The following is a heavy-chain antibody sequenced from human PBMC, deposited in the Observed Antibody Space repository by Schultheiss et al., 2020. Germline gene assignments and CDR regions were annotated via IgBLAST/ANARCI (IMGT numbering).Heavy chain of an antibody. CDR2: INHSGST. D-gene: IGHD3-3*01. CDR1: GYSISSGYY. Sequence: SETLSLTCAVSGYSISSGYYWGWIRQPPGKGLEWIGEINHSGSTNYNPSLKSRVTISVDTSKNQFSLKLSSVTAADTAVYYCARVRGLDRGVAIDTCMDVWGRGTTVTVSS. V-gene: IGHV4-38-2*01. CDR3: ARVRGLDRGVAIDTCMDV. J-gene: IGHJ6*04.